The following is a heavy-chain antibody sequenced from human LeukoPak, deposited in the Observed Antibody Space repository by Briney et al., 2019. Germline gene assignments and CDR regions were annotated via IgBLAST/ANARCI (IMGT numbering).Heavy chain of an antibody. CDR3: AREGSYYYDSSGYSLGPYFDY. CDR1: GGTFSSYA. CDR2: IIPIFGTA. Sequence: GASVKVSCKPTGGTFSSYAISWVREAPGQELEWIGGIIPIFGTANYAQKFQGRVTITADKSTSTAYMELSSLRSEDTAVYYCAREGSYYYDSSGYSLGPYFDYWGQGTLVTVSS. V-gene: IGHV1-69*06. J-gene: IGHJ4*02. D-gene: IGHD3-22*01.